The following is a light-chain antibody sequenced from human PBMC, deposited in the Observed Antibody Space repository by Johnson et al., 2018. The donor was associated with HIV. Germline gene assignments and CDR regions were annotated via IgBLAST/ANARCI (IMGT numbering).Light chain of an antibody. CDR1: SSNLGNNY. CDR3: GTWDGSLSAGAV. Sequence: QSVLTQPPSVSAAPGQKVTISCSGSSSNLGNNYVSWYQQLPGTAPKLLIYDNNKRPSGIPDRLSGSKSGTSATLGITGLQTGDEADYYCGTWDGSLSAGAVFGTGTKVTVL. J-gene: IGLJ1*01. CDR2: DNN. V-gene: IGLV1-51*01.